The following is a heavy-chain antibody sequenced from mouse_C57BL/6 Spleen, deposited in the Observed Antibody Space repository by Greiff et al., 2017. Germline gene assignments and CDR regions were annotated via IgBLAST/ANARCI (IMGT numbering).Heavy chain of an antibody. CDR2: IDPGDGET. J-gene: IGHJ4*01. Sequence: EVQLQQSGAELVKPGASVKLSCTASGFNIKDYYMHWVKQRTEQGLEWIGRIDPGDGETKYAPKFQGKATITADTSSNTADLQLSSLTSEDAAAYYCARREGGAMDYWGQGTSVTVSS. CDR3: ARREGGAMDY. V-gene: IGHV14-2*01. CDR1: GFNIKDYY.